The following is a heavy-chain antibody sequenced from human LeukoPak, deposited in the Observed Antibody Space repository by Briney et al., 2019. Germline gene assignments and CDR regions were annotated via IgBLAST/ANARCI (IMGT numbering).Heavy chain of an antibody. D-gene: IGHD3-10*01. CDR2: ISSDGANA. CDR3: VLLSLAPG. Sequence: GGSLRLSCAASGFTFSTYWMHWVRQVPGKGLVWVSRISSDGANANYADSVKGRFTISRDNAKNTLYLQMNSLRAEDTAVYYCVLLSLAPGWGQGTLVTVSS. V-gene: IGHV3-74*01. CDR1: GFTFSTYW. J-gene: IGHJ4*02.